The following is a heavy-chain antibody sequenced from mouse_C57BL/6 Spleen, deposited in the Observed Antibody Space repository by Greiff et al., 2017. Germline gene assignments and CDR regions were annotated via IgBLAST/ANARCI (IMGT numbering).Heavy chain of an antibody. V-gene: IGHV1-53*01. CDR1: GYTFTSYW. Sequence: VQLQQSGTELVKPGASVKLSCKASGYTFTSYWMHWVKQRPGQGLEWIGNINPSNGGTNYNEKFKSKATLTVDKSSSTAYMQLSSLTSEDSAVYYCARGYYGYEAWFAYWGQGTLVTVSA. CDR2: INPSNGGT. J-gene: IGHJ3*01. CDR3: ARGYYGYEAWFAY. D-gene: IGHD2-2*01.